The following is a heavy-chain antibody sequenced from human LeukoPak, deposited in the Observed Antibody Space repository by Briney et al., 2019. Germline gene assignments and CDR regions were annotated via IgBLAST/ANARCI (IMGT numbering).Heavy chain of an antibody. D-gene: IGHD5-24*01. CDR2: MNPNSGNT. J-gene: IGHJ4*02. CDR1: GYTFTSYD. CDR3: ARGSRRWLQLLDFDY. V-gene: IGHV1-8*01. Sequence: ASVKVSCKASGYTFTSYDINWVRQATGQGLEWMGWMNPNSGNTGYAQKFRGRVTMTRNTSISTAYMELSSLRSEDTAVYYCARGSRRWLQLLDFDYWCQGTLVTVSS.